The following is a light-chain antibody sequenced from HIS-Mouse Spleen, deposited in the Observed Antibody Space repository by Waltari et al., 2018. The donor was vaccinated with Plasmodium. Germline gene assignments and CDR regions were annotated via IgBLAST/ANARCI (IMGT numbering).Light chain of an antibody. CDR3: QAWDSSTVV. Sequence: SYELTQPPSVSVSPGQTASIPCSGDNLGDNYACWYQQKPGQSPLLVIYQDTKRPSGIPERVSGSNSGNTATLTISGTQAMDEADYYCQAWDSSTVVFGGGTKLTVL. V-gene: IGLV3-1*01. CDR1: NLGDNY. J-gene: IGLJ2*01. CDR2: QDT.